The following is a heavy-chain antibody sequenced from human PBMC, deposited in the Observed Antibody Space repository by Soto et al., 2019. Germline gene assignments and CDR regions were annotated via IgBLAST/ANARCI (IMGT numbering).Heavy chain of an antibody. D-gene: IGHD3-10*01. CDR3: ARNYYGSGSFIHYYMDV. CDR1: GFSFSSYG. Sequence: GGSLRLSCAASGFSFSSYGMQWVRQAPVKGLEWVAVVSYDGSLKYYADSVKGRFTISRDNAKNSLYLQMNSLRAEDTAVYYCARNYYGSGSFIHYYMDVWGKGTTVTVSS. V-gene: IGHV3-30*03. J-gene: IGHJ6*03. CDR2: VSYDGSLK.